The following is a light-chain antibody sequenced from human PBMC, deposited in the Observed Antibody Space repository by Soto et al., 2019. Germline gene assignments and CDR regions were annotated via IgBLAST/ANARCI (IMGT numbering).Light chain of an antibody. Sequence: DIQMTQSPSSLSASVGDRVTITCRASQSISSYLNWYQQKPGKAPKLLIYAASSLQSGVPSRFSGSGSGTDFTLTINSLQPEDFATYYCQQSYSTLISSGQGTRLEIK. CDR3: QQSYSTLIS. J-gene: IGKJ5*01. V-gene: IGKV1-39*01. CDR2: AAS. CDR1: QSISSY.